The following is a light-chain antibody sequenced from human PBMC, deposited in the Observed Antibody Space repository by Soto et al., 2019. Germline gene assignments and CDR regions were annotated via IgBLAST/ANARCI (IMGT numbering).Light chain of an antibody. V-gene: IGLV2-8*01. CDR3: SSYAGSNKVV. Sequence: QSALTQPPSASGSPGQSVTISCTGTSSDVGGYNYVSWYQQHPGKAPKLMTYEVSKRPSGVPDRFSGSKSGNTASLTVSGLQAEDEADYYCSSYAGSNKVVFGGGTKLTVL. CDR2: EVS. CDR1: SSDVGGYNY. J-gene: IGLJ2*01.